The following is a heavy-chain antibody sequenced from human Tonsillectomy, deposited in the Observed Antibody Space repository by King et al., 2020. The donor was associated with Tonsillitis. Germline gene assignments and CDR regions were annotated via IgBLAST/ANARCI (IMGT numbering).Heavy chain of an antibody. J-gene: IGHJ4*02. CDR2: IYWNDDK. V-gene: IGHV2-5*01. Sequence: TLKESGPTLVKPTQTLTLTCTFSGFSLSTSGVGVGWIRQSPGKALEWLALIYWNDDKRYSPSLKSRLTITKDTPKNQVVLKMTNMDPVDTATYYCAPETDRYYSFGVVTAQFDYWGQGTLVTVSS. CDR1: GFSLSTSGVG. CDR3: APETDRYYSFGVVTAQFDY. D-gene: IGHD3-3*01.